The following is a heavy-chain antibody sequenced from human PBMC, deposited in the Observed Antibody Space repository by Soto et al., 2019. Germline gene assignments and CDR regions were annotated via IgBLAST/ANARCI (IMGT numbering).Heavy chain of an antibody. CDR2: ISGSGGST. CDR3: AKRSNEWLHPGQWFDP. Sequence: GGSLRLSCAASGFTFSSYAMSWVRQAPGKGLEWVSAISGSGGSTYYADSVKGQFTISRDNSKNTLYLQMNSLRAEDTAVYYCAKRSNEWLHPGQWFDPWGQGTLVTVSS. V-gene: IGHV3-23*01. J-gene: IGHJ5*02. D-gene: IGHD3-3*01. CDR1: GFTFSSYA.